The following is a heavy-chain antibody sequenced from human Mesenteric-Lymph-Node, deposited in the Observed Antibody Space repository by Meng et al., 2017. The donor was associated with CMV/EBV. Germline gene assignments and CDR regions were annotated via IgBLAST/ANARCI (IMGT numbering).Heavy chain of an antibody. CDR2: ISSSSSTI. CDR3: ARTQAAYCGGDCLPDAFDI. CDR1: GFTFSSYS. V-gene: IGHV3-48*04. Sequence: GESLKISCAASGFTFSSYSMNWVRQAPGKGLEWVSYISSSSSTIYYADSVKGRFTISRDNAKNSLYLQMNSLRAEDTAVYYCARTQAAYCGGDCLPDAFDIWGQGTMVTVSS. D-gene: IGHD2-21*01. J-gene: IGHJ3*02.